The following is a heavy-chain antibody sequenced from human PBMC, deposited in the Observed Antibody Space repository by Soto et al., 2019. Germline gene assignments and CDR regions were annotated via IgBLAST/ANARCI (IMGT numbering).Heavy chain of an antibody. D-gene: IGHD4-17*01. CDR2: IGTAGDT. Sequence: EVQLVESGGGLVQPGGSLRLSCAASAFSFRTHDMHWVRQGRGKGLEWVSGIGTAGDTSYSGSVKGRFTISRENFKNALYLQVNNLRPETTAVYYCARVALDYAAPLFSFFDLWGRGPLVTVS. J-gene: IGHJ2*01. V-gene: IGHV3-13*01. CDR3: ARVALDYAAPLFSFFDL. CDR1: AFSFRTHD.